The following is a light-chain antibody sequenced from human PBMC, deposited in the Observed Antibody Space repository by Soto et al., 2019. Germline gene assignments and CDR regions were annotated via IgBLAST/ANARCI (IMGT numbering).Light chain of an antibody. CDR3: QQRSNRPT. CDR1: QSVSSSY. CDR2: GAS. V-gene: IGKV3D-20*02. J-gene: IGKJ1*01. Sequence: IMFQQPPCILFSPPEERATLSCRASQSVSSSYLAWYQQKPGQAPRLLIYGASSRATGIPDRFSGSGSGTDFTLTITSLEPEDLAVYYCQQRSNRPTFGHGTRWIS.